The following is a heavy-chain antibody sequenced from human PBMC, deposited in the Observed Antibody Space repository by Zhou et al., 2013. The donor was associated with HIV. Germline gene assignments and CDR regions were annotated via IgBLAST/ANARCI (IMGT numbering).Heavy chain of an antibody. CDR1: GGTFSSYA. CDR3: ARGLSVVGATYYYYYYMDV. J-gene: IGHJ6*03. V-gene: IGHV1-69*05. CDR2: IIPIFGTA. D-gene: IGHD1-26*01. Sequence: QVQLVQSGAEVKKPGSSVKVSCKASGGTFSSYAISWVRQAPGQGLEWMGGIIPIFGTANYAQKFQGRVTITTDESTSTAYMELSSLRSEDTAVYYCARGLSVVGATYYYYYYMDVWGKGTTGHRLL.